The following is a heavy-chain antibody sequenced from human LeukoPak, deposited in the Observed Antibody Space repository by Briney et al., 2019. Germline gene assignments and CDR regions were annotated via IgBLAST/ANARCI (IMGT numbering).Heavy chain of an antibody. J-gene: IGHJ4*02. CDR1: GFTFSSYG. Sequence: PGGSLRLSCAASGFTFSSYGMHWVRQAPGKGLEWVAVIWYDGSNKYYTDSVKGRFTISRDNSKNTLYLQMNSLRAEDTAVHYGARNTGSYDYWGQGTLVTVSS. D-gene: IGHD1-1*01. CDR2: IWYDGSNK. CDR3: ARNTGSYDY. V-gene: IGHV3-33*01.